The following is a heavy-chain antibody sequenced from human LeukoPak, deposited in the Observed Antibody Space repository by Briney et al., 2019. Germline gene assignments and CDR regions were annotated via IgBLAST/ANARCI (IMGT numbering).Heavy chain of an antibody. D-gene: IGHD3-9*01. V-gene: IGHV3-30*18. J-gene: IGHJ4*02. Sequence: PGRSLRLSCAPSGFTFISYGIHWVRQLQGKGLEWVAVIPYDGSNKYYADSVKGRFTISRDNSKNTLYLQMNSLRAEDTAVYYCAKDRGYDILTGYYPFDYWGQGTLVTVSS. CDR2: IPYDGSNK. CDR3: AKDRGYDILTGYYPFDY. CDR1: GFTFISYG.